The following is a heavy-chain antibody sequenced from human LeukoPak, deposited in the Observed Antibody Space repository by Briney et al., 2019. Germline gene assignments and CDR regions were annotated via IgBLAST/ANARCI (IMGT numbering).Heavy chain of an antibody. Sequence: GGSLRLSCAASGFTVSRNYMTWVRQAPGKGLEWVSVIYSGGGTYYAASVKGRFTISRDNSKNTLYPQMNSLRAEDTAVYYCASPWSYDYWGQGTLVTVSS. CDR2: IYSGGGT. V-gene: IGHV3-66*01. J-gene: IGHJ4*02. D-gene: IGHD2-8*02. CDR3: ASPWSYDY. CDR1: GFTVSRNY.